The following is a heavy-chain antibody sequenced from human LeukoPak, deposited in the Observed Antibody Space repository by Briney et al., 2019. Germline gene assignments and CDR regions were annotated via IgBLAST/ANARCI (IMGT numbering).Heavy chain of an antibody. D-gene: IGHD5-18*01. CDR2: IIPIFCTA. Sequence: SVKVSCKASGGTFSSYAISWVRQAPGQGLEWMGGIIPIFCTANYAQKFQGRVTITADKSTSTAYMELSSLRSEDTAVYYCAREFYSYGLDYWGQGTLVTVSS. V-gene: IGHV1-69*06. CDR1: GGTFSSYA. CDR3: AREFYSYGLDY. J-gene: IGHJ4*02.